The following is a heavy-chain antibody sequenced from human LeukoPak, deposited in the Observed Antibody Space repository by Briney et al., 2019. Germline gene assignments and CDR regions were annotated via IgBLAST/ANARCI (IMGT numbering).Heavy chain of an antibody. CDR1: GFIFSTYA. Sequence: GGSLRLSCAASGFIFSTYAMSWVRQAPGKGLEWVSAIGGSGTGTFYAASVKGRFTISRDNSKNTVYLQMNSLRGEDTAVYYCAKGCGSSTCDEGRWFDPWGQGTLVTVSS. CDR2: IGGSGTGT. J-gene: IGHJ5*02. CDR3: AKGCGSSTCDEGRWFDP. D-gene: IGHD6-13*01. V-gene: IGHV3-23*01.